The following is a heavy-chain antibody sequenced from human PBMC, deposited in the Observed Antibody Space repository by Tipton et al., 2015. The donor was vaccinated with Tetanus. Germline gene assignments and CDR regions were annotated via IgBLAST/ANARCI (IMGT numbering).Heavy chain of an antibody. J-gene: IGHJ4*02. CDR2: IYYSGST. D-gene: IGHD5-24*01. V-gene: IGHV4-59*01. CDR3: ARGRSGREDGYKVPFDY. Sequence: TLSLTCTVSGGSISSYYWSWIRQPPGKGLEWIGYIYYSGSTNYNPSLKSRVTISVDTSKNQFSLKLSSVTAADTAVYYCARGRSGREDGYKVPFDYWGQGTLVAVSS. CDR1: GGSISSYY.